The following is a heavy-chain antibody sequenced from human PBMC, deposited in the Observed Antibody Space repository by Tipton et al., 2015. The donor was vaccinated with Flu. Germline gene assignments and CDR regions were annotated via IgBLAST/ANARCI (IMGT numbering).Heavy chain of an antibody. J-gene: IGHJ4*02. CDR3: AQTMTSPGQLDH. CDR1: GYSISSRYY. CDR2: VYHGGTT. D-gene: IGHD3-22*01. V-gene: IGHV4-38-2*02. Sequence: GLVKPSETLSLTCTVSGYSISSRYYWGWIRQPPGKGLEWIGCVYHGGTTYYNPSLKSRVAISLDTFKNQFSLKLTSVTAADTAVYFCAQTMTSPGQLDHWGQGTLVTVSS.